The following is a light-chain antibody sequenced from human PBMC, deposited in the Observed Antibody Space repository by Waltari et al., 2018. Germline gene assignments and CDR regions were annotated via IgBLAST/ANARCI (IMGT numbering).Light chain of an antibody. CDR3: CSYTGTYTHWV. CDR2: DVS. Sequence: QPALTQPRSASGSPRQPATIPCTGTSNAFGEYYDVSSHQQHPGKAPKLMIYDVSKRPSGVPDRFSASKSGNTASLTISGLQAEDEADYYCCSYTGTYTHWVFGGGTKLTVL. V-gene: IGLV2-11*02. CDR1: SNAFGEYYD. J-gene: IGLJ3*02.